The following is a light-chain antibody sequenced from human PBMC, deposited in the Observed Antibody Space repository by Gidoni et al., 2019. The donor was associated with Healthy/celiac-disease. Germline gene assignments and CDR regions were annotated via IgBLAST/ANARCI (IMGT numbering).Light chain of an antibody. CDR1: QSVSSSY. CDR3: QQYGSSRSIT. J-gene: IGKJ5*01. V-gene: IGKV3-20*01. Sequence: ELVLTQSPGPLSSSPGERATRSCRASQSVSSSYLAWYQQKPGQAPRLLIYGASSRATGIPDRFSGSGSGTDFTLTISRLEPEDFAVYYCQQYGSSRSITFGQGTRLEIK. CDR2: GAS.